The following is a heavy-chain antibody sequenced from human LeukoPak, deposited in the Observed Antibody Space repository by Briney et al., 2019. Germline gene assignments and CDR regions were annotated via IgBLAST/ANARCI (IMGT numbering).Heavy chain of an antibody. CDR1: GYSFTSYW. D-gene: IGHD3-9*01. CDR2: IYPGDSDT. Sequence: GESLKISCKGSGYSFTSYWIGWVRQMPGKGLEWMGIIYPGDSDTRYSPSFQGQVTMSADKSISTAYLQWSSLKASDTAMYYCARPRDILTGYFGGAFDIWGQGTMVTVSS. CDR3: ARPRDILTGYFGGAFDI. J-gene: IGHJ3*02. V-gene: IGHV5-51*01.